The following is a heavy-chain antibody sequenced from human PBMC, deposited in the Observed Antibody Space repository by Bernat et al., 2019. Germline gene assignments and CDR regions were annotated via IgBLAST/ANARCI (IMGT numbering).Heavy chain of an antibody. CDR3: VRDFMGI. V-gene: IGHV3-7*03. Sequence: EGQLVESGGGLVQPGGSLRLSCVASGFTFGDYFMSWVRQAPGKGLEWVANIKGDGSDKYYVDSVKGRFTISRDNAEKSLYLQMNSLRAEDMAIYYCVRDFMGIWGQGTLVTVSS. CDR2: IKGDGSDK. CDR1: GFTFGDYF. J-gene: IGHJ4*02. D-gene: IGHD7-27*01.